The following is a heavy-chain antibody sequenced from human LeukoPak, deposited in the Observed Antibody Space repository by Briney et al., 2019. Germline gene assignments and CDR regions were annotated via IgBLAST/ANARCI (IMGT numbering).Heavy chain of an antibody. Sequence: PSETLSLTCTVSGGSISSSSYYWGWIRQPPGKGLEWIGSIYYSGSTYYNPSLKSRVTISVDTSKNQFSLKLSSVTAADTAVYYCARGSMVRGLLVPIDYWGQGTLVTVSS. CDR3: ARGSMVRGLLVPIDY. CDR2: IYYSGST. CDR1: GGSISSSSYY. D-gene: IGHD3-10*01. J-gene: IGHJ4*02. V-gene: IGHV4-39*07.